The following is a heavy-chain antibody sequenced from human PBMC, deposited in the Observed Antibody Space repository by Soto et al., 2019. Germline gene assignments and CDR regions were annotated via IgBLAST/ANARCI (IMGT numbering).Heavy chain of an antibody. J-gene: IGHJ5*02. D-gene: IGHD3-22*01. V-gene: IGHV1-69*12. CDR3: ARGTGGYQYNWFDP. CDR2: IIPVFGTA. Sequence: QVQLVQSGAEVKKPGSSVKLSCKASGCTFSSYAISWVRQAPGQGLEWMGGIIPVFGTANYAQKFQGRVTITADESTSTAYMELSSLRSEDTAVYYCARGTGGYQYNWFDPWGQGTLVTVSS. CDR1: GCTFSSYA.